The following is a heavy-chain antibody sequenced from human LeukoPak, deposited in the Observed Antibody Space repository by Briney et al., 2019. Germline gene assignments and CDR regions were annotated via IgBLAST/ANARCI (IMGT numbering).Heavy chain of an antibody. J-gene: IGHJ6*03. CDR3: AKDRDIVVAVPAIGNMDV. Sequence: GGSLRLSCTASGFTFSRYGIHWVRQAPGKGLEWVTFIRYDGSNKYYADSVKGRFTISRDNSKNTLYLQMNSLRAEDTAVYYCAKDRDIVVAVPAIGNMDVWGKGTTVTVSS. D-gene: IGHD2-15*01. CDR2: IRYDGSNK. CDR1: GFTFSRYG. V-gene: IGHV3-30*02.